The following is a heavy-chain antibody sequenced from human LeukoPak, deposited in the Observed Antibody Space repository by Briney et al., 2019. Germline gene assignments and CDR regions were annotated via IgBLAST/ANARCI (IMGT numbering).Heavy chain of an antibody. CDR1: GFTFSSYA. D-gene: IGHD1-26*01. Sequence: GGSLRLSCAASGFTFSSYAMHWVRQAPGKGLEWVAVISYDGSNKYYADFVKGRFTISRDNSKNTLYLQMNSLRAEDTAAYYCARDDSGSYVFNPKRPSYAFDIWGQGTMVTVSS. J-gene: IGHJ3*02. CDR2: ISYDGSNK. CDR3: ARDDSGSYVFNPKRPSYAFDI. V-gene: IGHV3-30*04.